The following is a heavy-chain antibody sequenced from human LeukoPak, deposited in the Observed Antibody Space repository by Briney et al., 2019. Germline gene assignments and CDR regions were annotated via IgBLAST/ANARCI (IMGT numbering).Heavy chain of an antibody. D-gene: IGHD3-10*01. Sequence: PGGSLRLSCAASGFTFSSYSMNWVRQAPGKGLEWVSSISSSSSYIYYAGSVKGRFTISRDNAKNSLYLQMNSLRAEDTAVYYCARDHYGSGSYYDKNFDYWGQGTLVTVSS. J-gene: IGHJ4*02. V-gene: IGHV3-21*01. CDR3: ARDHYGSGSYYDKNFDY. CDR2: ISSSSSYI. CDR1: GFTFSSYS.